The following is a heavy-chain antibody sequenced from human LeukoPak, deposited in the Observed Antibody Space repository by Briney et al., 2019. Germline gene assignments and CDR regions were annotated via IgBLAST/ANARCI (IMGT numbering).Heavy chain of an antibody. CDR1: GGSISSGSYY. V-gene: IGHV4-61*02. CDR2: IYTSGST. CDR3: ARRTTSRIDFWSGYSHGYYYMDV. Sequence: SQTLSLTCTVSGGSISSGSYYWSWIRQPAGKGLEWIGRIYTSGSTNYNPSLKSRVTISVDTSKNQFSLKLSSVTAADTAVYYCARRTTSRIDFWSGYSHGYYYMDVWGKGTTVTVSS. D-gene: IGHD3-3*01. J-gene: IGHJ6*03.